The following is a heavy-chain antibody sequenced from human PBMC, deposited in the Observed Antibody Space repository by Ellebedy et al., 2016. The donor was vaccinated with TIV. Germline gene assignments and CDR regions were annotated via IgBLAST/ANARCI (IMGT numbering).Heavy chain of an antibody. D-gene: IGHD3-22*01. J-gene: IGHJ4*02. CDR2: IYSGGST. Sequence: PGGSLRLSCAASGFTFSSYWMSWVRQAPGKGLEWVSVIYSGGSTYYADSVKGRFTISRDNSKNTLYLQMNSLRAEDTAVYYCARGRYYYDSSGYWYDYWGQGTLVTVSS. CDR3: ARGRYYYDSSGYWYDY. CDR1: GFTFSSYW. V-gene: IGHV3-53*01.